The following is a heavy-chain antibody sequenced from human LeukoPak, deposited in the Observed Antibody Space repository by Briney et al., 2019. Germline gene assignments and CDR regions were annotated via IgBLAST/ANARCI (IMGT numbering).Heavy chain of an antibody. CDR2: IYTSGTT. CDR1: GGSISSYY. CDR3: ARDILDV. Sequence: PSETLSLTCTVSGGSISSYYCSWIRQPAGKGLEWIGRIYTSGTTNYNPSLKGRVTMSVDTSKIQSALELGSVTAADTAVYCCARDILDVWGQGTAVTVSS. J-gene: IGHJ6*02. V-gene: IGHV4-4*07.